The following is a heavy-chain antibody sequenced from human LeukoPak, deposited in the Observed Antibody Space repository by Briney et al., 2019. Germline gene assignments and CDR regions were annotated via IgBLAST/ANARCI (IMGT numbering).Heavy chain of an antibody. CDR2: INPNSGGT. CDR1: GYTFAGYY. D-gene: IGHD3-3*01. J-gene: IGHJ4*02. Sequence: ASLKVPCKASGYTFAGYYMHRVRQAPGQGLEWMGWINPNSGGTNYAQKFQGRVTMTRDTSISTAYMELSRLRSDDTAVYYCARADDFWSGLANTLGYWGQGTLVTVSS. V-gene: IGHV1-2*02. CDR3: ARADDFWSGLANTLGY.